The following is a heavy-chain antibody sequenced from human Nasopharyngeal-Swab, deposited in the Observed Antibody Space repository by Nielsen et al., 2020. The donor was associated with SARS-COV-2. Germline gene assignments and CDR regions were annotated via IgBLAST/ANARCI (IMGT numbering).Heavy chain of an antibody. Sequence: GGSLRLSCEVSGFSVSYNYMSWVRQAPGKGLEWVAVIYSRGETHYTDSVRGRFTISRDNSKNMVNLQMNSLRAEDTAVYYCARLRQGDGYLEYWGQGTLVTVSS. J-gene: IGHJ4*02. CDR2: IYSRGET. CDR3: ARLRQGDGYLEY. D-gene: IGHD3-22*01. CDR1: GFSVSYNY. V-gene: IGHV3-66*04.